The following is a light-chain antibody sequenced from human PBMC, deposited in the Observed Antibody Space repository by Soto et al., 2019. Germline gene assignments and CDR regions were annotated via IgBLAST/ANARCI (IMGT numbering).Light chain of an antibody. Sequence: EIVMTQSPLSLPVTPGEPASISCRSTQSLLHNNGRNYLDWYLQKPGQSPQLLIFLGSNRASGVPDRFSGSGSGTDFTLKISRVEAEDVGVYYCMQALQTPWTFGQGTKV. CDR1: QSLLHNNGRNY. CDR2: LGS. V-gene: IGKV2-28*01. J-gene: IGKJ1*01. CDR3: MQALQTPWT.